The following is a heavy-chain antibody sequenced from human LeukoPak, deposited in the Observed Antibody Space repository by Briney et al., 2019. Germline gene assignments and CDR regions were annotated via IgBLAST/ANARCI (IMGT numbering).Heavy chain of an antibody. CDR3: GRGPQLVDSYYIDV. D-gene: IGHD1-1*01. J-gene: IGHJ6*03. V-gene: IGHV4-59*12. Sequence: KPSETLSLTCSVLGGSISSYYWSWIRQPPGKGRELIGYIYYSGSTNYNPSLKRRVTISVDTSKNQFSLKLKSVTPEDTAVYYCGRGPQLVDSYYIDVWGKGTTVTVSS. CDR1: GGSISSYY. CDR2: IYYSGST.